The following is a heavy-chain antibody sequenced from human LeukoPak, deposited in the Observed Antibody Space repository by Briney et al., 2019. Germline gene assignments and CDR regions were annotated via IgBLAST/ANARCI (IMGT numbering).Heavy chain of an antibody. V-gene: IGHV3-7*01. CDR2: INQYGNET. J-gene: IGHJ4*02. Sequence: GGSLRLSCEPSGFTYGYYWMTWVRQAPGKGLEWVANINQYGNETYYVDSVKGRFFIFRDIVKNSLYLQMNRLRAEDTAVYYCARDYGDYWGQGTLVTVSS. CDR3: ARDYGDY. D-gene: IGHD4-17*01. CDR1: GFTYGYYW.